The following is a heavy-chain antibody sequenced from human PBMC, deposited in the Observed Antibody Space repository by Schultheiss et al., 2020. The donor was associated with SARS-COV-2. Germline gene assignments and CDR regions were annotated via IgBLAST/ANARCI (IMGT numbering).Heavy chain of an antibody. D-gene: IGHD3-3*01. J-gene: IGHJ6*02. CDR3: ARPLWSPFYYYGMDV. Sequence: SETLSLTCTVSGGSISSSSYYWGWIRQPPGKGLEWIGSIYYSGSTYYNPSLKSRVTISVDTSKNQFSLKLSSVTAADTAVYYCARPLWSPFYYYGMDVWGQGTTVTVSS. CDR1: GGSISSSSYY. V-gene: IGHV4-39*01. CDR2: IYYSGST.